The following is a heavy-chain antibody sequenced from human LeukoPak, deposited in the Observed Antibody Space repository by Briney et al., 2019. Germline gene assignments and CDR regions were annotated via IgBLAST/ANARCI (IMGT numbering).Heavy chain of an antibody. D-gene: IGHD1-14*01. Sequence: SETLSLTCAVYGGSFSGYYWSWIRQPPGKGLEWIGEINHSGSTNYNPSLKSRVTISVDTSKNQFSLKLSSVTAADTAVYYCATLTTDQPGNWFDPWGQGTLVTVSS. CDR3: ATLTTDQPGNWFDP. J-gene: IGHJ5*02. CDR2: INHSGST. V-gene: IGHV4-34*01. CDR1: GGSFSGYY.